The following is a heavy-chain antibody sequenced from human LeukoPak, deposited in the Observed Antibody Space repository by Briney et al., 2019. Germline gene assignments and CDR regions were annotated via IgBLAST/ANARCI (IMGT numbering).Heavy chain of an antibody. CDR1: GGSISSYY. D-gene: IGHD3-10*01. V-gene: IGHV4-4*07. J-gene: IGHJ6*03. Sequence: SSETLSLTCTVSGGSISSYYWSWIRQPAGKGLEWIGRIYTSGSTNYNPSLKSRVTVSVDTSKNQFSLKLSSVTAADTAVYYCARGAYYYGSGSYYNTPLALYYMDVWGKGTTVTVSS. CDR2: IYTSGST. CDR3: ARGAYYYGSGSYYNTPLALYYMDV.